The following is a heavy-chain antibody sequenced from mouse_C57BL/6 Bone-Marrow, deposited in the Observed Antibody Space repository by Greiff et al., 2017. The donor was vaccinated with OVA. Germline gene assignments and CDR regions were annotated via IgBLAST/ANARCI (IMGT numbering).Heavy chain of an antibody. CDR1: GYTFTDYE. Sequence: QVHVKQSGAELVRPGASVTLSCKASGYTFTDYEMHWVKQTPVHGLEWIGAIDPETGGTAYNQKFKGKAILTADKSSSTAYMELRSLTSEDSAVYYCTRYDLDYFDYWGQGTTLTVSS. CDR2: IDPETGGT. J-gene: IGHJ2*01. V-gene: IGHV1-15*01. D-gene: IGHD2-3*01. CDR3: TRYDLDYFDY.